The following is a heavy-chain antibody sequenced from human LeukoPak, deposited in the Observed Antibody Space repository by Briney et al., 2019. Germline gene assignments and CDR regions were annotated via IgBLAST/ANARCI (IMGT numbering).Heavy chain of an antibody. CDR1: GGSISSGGYY. CDR2: IHYSGST. D-gene: IGHD1-1*01. J-gene: IGHJ4*02. CDR3: ARPSRGYGYFDY. Sequence: TSETLSLTCTVSGGSISSGGYYWRWIRQHPGKGLEWIGYIHYSGSTYYNPSLKSRVTISVDTSKNQFSLKLSSVTAADTAVYYCARPSRGYGYFDYWGQGTLVTVSS. V-gene: IGHV4-31*03.